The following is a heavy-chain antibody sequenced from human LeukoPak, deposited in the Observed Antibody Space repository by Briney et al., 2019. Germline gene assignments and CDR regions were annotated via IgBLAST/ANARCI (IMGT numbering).Heavy chain of an antibody. J-gene: IGHJ3*01. CDR3: AKRTVYSSGWDDAFDF. D-gene: IGHD6-19*01. CDR2: ISSRGSAI. CDR1: GFTFSSYE. V-gene: IGHV3-48*03. Sequence: GGSLRLSCAASGFTFSSYEMNWVRQAPGKGLEWVSYISSRGSAIYYADSVKGRFTISRDNAKNSLYLQMNSLRAEDTAVYYCAKRTVYSSGWDDAFDFWGQGTMVTVSS.